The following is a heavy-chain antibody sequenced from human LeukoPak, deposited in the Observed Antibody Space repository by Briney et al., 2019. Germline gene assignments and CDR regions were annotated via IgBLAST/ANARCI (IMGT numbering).Heavy chain of an antibody. CDR1: GGSISSYY. Sequence: SETLSLTCTVPGGSISSYYWSWSRQPPGKGLEWIGYIYYSGSTNYNPSPTSRVTISVDTSKNQFSLKLSSVTAADTAVYYCARDGRYYYGSGSYLPGSYYYGMDVWGQGTTVTVSS. CDR2: IYYSGST. J-gene: IGHJ6*02. V-gene: IGHV4-59*01. CDR3: ARDGRYYYGSGSYLPGSYYYGMDV. D-gene: IGHD3-10*01.